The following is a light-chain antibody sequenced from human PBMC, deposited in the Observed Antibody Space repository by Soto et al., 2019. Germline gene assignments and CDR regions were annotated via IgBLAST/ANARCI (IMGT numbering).Light chain of an antibody. CDR1: QSVSSSY. CDR3: QQYGSSQS. J-gene: IGKJ1*01. Sequence: EIVLTQSPGTLSLSPGERATLSCRASQSVSSSYLAWYQQKPGQAPRLLIYGASSRATGIPDRFSGSGSGTDFTLTISRLDPEYFAVYYCQQYGSSQSFGQGTKVEIK. V-gene: IGKV3-20*01. CDR2: GAS.